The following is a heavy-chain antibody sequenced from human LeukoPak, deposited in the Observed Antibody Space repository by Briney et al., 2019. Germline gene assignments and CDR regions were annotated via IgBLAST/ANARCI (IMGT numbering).Heavy chain of an antibody. D-gene: IGHD3-22*01. J-gene: IGHJ4*02. CDR2: INTNTGKP. Sequence: ASVKVSCKASGYTFTSYAMNWVRQAPGQGLECMGWINTNTGKPTYAQGFTRRFVFSLDTSVSTGYLQISSLKAEDTAVYYCARWFAPSSVFDYWGQGTLVTVSS. CDR1: GYTFTSYA. V-gene: IGHV7-4-1*02. CDR3: ARWFAPSSVFDY.